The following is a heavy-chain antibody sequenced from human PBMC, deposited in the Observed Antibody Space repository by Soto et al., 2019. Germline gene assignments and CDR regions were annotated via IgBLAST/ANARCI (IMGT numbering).Heavy chain of an antibody. CDR1: GFTFSSYW. CDR3: ARGGDSWYDVFDY. Sequence: GGSLRLSCAASGFTFSSYWMHWVRQAPGKGLVWVSRINSDGSSTSYADSVKGRFTISRDNAKNTLYLQMNSLRAEDTAVYYCARGGDSWYDVFDYWGQGTLVTVSS. CDR2: INSDGSST. J-gene: IGHJ4*02. V-gene: IGHV3-74*01. D-gene: IGHD6-13*01.